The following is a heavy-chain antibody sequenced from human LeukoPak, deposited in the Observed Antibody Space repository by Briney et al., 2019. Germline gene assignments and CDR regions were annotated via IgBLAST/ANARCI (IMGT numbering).Heavy chain of an antibody. J-gene: IGHJ4*02. CDR3: ARCSSGNDGWYYFDY. Sequence: SETLSLTCTVSGGSISNYYWNWIRQPPGKGLEWIGYIYYSGSTNYNPSLKSRVTISVDTSKNQFSLKLSSVTAADTAVYYCARCSSGNDGWYYFDYWGQGTLVTVSS. D-gene: IGHD2-15*01. CDR2: IYYSGST. CDR1: GGSISNYY. V-gene: IGHV4-59*01.